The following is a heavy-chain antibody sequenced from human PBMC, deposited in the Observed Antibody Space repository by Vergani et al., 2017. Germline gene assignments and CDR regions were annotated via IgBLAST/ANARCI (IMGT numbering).Heavy chain of an antibody. CDR2: IYYSGST. V-gene: IGHV4-31*03. CDR1: GGSISSGGYY. CDR3: ARDGFWSGYYTGMGVDY. D-gene: IGHD3-3*01. Sequence: QVQLQESGPGLVKPSQTLSLTCTVSGGSISSGGYYWSWIRQHPGKGLEWIGYIYYSGSTYYNPSLKSRVTISVDTSKNQFSLKLSSVTAADTAVYYCARDGFWSGYYTGMGVDYWGQGTLVTVSS. J-gene: IGHJ4*02.